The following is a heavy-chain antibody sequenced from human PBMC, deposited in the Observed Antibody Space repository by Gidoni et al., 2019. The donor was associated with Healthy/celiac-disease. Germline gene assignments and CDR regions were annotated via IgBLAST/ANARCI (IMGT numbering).Heavy chain of an antibody. CDR2: ISSSSSYI. CDR1: GFTFSSYS. Sequence: EVQLVESGGGLVKPGGSLRLSCAASGFTFSSYSMNWVRQAPGKGREWVSSISSSSSYIDDADSVKGRFTSSRDNAKNSLYLQMNSLRAEDTAVYYCARDLGYYYYGMDVWGQGTTVTVSS. J-gene: IGHJ6*02. CDR3: ARDLGYYYYGMDV. V-gene: IGHV3-21*01. D-gene: IGHD7-27*01.